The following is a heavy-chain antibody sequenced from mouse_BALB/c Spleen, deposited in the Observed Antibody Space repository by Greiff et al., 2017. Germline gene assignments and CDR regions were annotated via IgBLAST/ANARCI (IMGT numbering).Heavy chain of an antibody. CDR3: ASQYGGAMDY. CDR1: GFTFSSYT. CDR2: ISNGGGST. Sequence: EVQGVESGGGLVQPGGSLKLSCAASGFTFSSYTMSWVRQTPEKRLEWVAYISNGGGSTYYPDTVKGRFTISRDNAKNTLYLQMSSLKSEDTAMYYCASQYGGAMDYWGQGTSVTVSS. V-gene: IGHV5-12-2*01. D-gene: IGHD2-10*02. J-gene: IGHJ4*01.